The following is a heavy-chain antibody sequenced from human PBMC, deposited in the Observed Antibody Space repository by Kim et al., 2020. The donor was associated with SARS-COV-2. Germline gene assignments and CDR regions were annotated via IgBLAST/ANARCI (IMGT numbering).Heavy chain of an antibody. V-gene: IGHV3-30*01. D-gene: IGHD3-9*01. J-gene: IGHJ3*02. CDR3: ARTYYDILTGYYGAFDI. Sequence: VKGRITISRDNSKNTLYLQMNSLRAEDTAVYYCARTYYDILTGYYGAFDIWGQGTMVTVSS.